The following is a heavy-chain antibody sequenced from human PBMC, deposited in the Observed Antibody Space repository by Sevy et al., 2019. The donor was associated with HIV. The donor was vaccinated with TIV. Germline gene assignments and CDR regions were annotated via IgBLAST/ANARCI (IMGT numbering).Heavy chain of an antibody. D-gene: IGHD6-6*01. V-gene: IGHV1-3*01. CDR1: GYTFTSYA. CDR2: INAGNGNT. Sequence: ASVKVSCKASGYTFTSYAMHWVRQAPGQRLEWMGWINAGNGNTKYSQKFQGRVTITRGTSASTAYMELSSLRSEDTAVYYCARETPRSIAARPDYWFNPWGQGTLVTVSS. J-gene: IGHJ5*02. CDR3: ARETPRSIAARPDYWFNP.